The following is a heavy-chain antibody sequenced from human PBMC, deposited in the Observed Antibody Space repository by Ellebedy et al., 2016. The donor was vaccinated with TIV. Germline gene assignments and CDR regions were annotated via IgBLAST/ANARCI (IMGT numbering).Heavy chain of an antibody. Sequence: AASVKVSCKASGYTFTGHYMHWVRQAPGQGLEWMGWINPNSGGTNYAQKFQGWVTMTRDTSISTAYMELNRLRSDDTAVYYCARGFCSSTSCYLGGYGMDVWGQGTTVTVFS. J-gene: IGHJ6*02. CDR3: ARGFCSSTSCYLGGYGMDV. CDR1: GYTFTGHY. D-gene: IGHD2-2*01. V-gene: IGHV1-2*04. CDR2: INPNSGGT.